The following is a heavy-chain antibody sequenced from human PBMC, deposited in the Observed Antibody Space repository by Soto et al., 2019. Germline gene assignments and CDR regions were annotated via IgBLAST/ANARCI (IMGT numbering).Heavy chain of an antibody. V-gene: IGHV4-59*01. J-gene: IGHJ6*02. CDR3: ARDGGYCSSTSCYGLRNYYYYGMEV. CDR1: GGSISSYY. D-gene: IGHD2-2*01. Sequence: SETLSLTCTVCGGSISSYYWSWIRQPPGKGLEWIGYIYYSGSTNYNPSLKSRVTISVDTSKNQFSLKLSSVTAADTAVYYCARDGGYCSSTSCYGLRNYYYYGMEVWGQGTTVTVSS. CDR2: IYYSGST.